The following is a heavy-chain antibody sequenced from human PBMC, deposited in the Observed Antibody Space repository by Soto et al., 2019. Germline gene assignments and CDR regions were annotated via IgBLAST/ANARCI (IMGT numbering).Heavy chain of an antibody. CDR1: GFTFSSYG. J-gene: IGHJ4*02. D-gene: IGHD3-22*01. Sequence: QVQLVESGGGVVQPGRSLRLSCAASGFTFSSYGRHWVRQAPGKGLEWVAVISYDGSNKYYADSVKGRFTISRDNSKNTLYLQMNSLRAEDTAVYYCATSVVIPYYFDYWGQGTLVTVSS. V-gene: IGHV3-30*03. CDR3: ATSVVIPYYFDY. CDR2: ISYDGSNK.